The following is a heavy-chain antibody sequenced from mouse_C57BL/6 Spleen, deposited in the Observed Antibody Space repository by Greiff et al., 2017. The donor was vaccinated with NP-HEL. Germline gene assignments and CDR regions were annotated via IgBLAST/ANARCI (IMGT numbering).Heavy chain of an antibody. CDR1: GYAFSSSW. CDR3: ARLRVITTVVYFDY. D-gene: IGHD1-1*01. V-gene: IGHV1-82*01. Sequence: VKLQESGPELVKPGASVKISCKASGYAFSSSWMNWVKQRPGKGLEWIGRIYPGDGDTNYNGKFKGKATLTADKSSSTAYMQLSSLTSEDSAVYFCARLRVITTVVYFDYWGQGTTLTVSS. CDR2: IYPGDGDT. J-gene: IGHJ2*01.